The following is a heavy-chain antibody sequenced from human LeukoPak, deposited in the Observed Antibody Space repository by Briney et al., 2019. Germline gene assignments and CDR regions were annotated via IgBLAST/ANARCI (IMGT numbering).Heavy chain of an antibody. D-gene: IGHD5-18*01. CDR1: GHTFTSYC. CDR3: ARDGDSGYSYGTSDY. Sequence: ASVKLFCKASGHTFTSYCISWVRRAPGQGLEWMGWIPAYNGNANYAQKLQGRVTMTTDTSTSTAYTELRSLRSDDTAVYYCARDGDSGYSYGTSDYWGQGTLVTVSS. CDR2: IPAYNGNA. V-gene: IGHV1-18*04. J-gene: IGHJ4*02.